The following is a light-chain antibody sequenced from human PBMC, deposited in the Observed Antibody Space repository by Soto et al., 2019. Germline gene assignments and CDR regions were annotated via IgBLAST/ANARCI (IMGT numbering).Light chain of an antibody. J-gene: IGKJ4*01. CDR1: RSLLHSNGYNY. CDR3: MQALQTPPT. V-gene: IGKV2-28*01. Sequence: DIVMTQSPLSLRVTPGEPASISCRSSRSLLHSNGYNYLDWYLQKPGQSPQLLIYLGSNRASGVPDRFSGSGSGTDSTLKISRVEAEDVGVYYCMQALQTPPTFGGGTKVEIK. CDR2: LGS.